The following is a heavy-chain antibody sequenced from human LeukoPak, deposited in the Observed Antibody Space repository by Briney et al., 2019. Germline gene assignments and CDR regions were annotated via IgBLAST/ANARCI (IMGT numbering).Heavy chain of an antibody. CDR2: ISSDTSYI. Sequence: GGSLRLSCAASGFTFSSYSMNWVRQAPGKGLEWVSSISSDTSYIYYTDSVKGRFTISRDNAKNSLYLQMNSLRAEDTAVYYCARGSGATTPPYFDHWGQEPLVTVSS. CDR3: ARGSGATTPPYFDH. V-gene: IGHV3-21*01. D-gene: IGHD1-26*01. CDR1: GFTFSSYS. J-gene: IGHJ4*02.